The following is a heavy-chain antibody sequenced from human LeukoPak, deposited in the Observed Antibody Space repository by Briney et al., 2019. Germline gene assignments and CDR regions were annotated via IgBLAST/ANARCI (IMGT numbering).Heavy chain of an antibody. Sequence: HGESLKISCKGSGYSFTSYWIGWVRQMPGKGLEWMGIIYPGDSDTRYSPSFQGQVTISADKSISTAYLQWSSLKASDTAMYYCARMDYRKFRFFYYYSGMDVWGQGTTVTVSS. CDR1: GYSFTSYW. J-gene: IGHJ6*02. CDR3: ARMDYRKFRFFYYYSGMDV. CDR2: IYPGDSDT. D-gene: IGHD4-11*01. V-gene: IGHV5-51*01.